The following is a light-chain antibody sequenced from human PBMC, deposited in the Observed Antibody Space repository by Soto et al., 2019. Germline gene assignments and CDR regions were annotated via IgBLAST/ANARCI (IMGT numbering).Light chain of an antibody. J-gene: IGLJ2*01. V-gene: IGLV3-9*01. Sequence: SYELTQPLSVSVALGQTARITCGGNNIGSKNVHWYQQKPGQAPVLVMYRNYNRPSGIPERFSGSNSGNMATLTISRAQAGDEADYYCQVWDSYTGVFGGGTKLTVL. CDR2: RNY. CDR3: QVWDSYTGV. CDR1: NIGSKN.